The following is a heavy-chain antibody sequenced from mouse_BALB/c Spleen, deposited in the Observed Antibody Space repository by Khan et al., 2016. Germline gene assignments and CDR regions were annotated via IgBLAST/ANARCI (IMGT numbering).Heavy chain of an antibody. Sequence: QVQLQQSGAELVRPGTSVKVSCKASGYAFTNYWIEWVKKRPGQGLEWIGVINPGSGGTKYNEKFKGKATLTADKSSNPAYMHLSSLTSDDSAVYFCASQDGSTYVGFAYWGQGTLVTVSA. D-gene: IGHD1-1*01. J-gene: IGHJ3*01. CDR2: INPGSGGT. V-gene: IGHV1-54*01. CDR3: ASQDGSTYVGFAY. CDR1: GYAFTNYW.